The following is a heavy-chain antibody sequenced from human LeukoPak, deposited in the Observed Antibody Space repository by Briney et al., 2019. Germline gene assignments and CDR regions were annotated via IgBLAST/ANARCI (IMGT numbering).Heavy chain of an antibody. V-gene: IGHV1-69*13. CDR1: GGTFSSYA. J-gene: IGHJ4*02. Sequence: SVKVSCKASGGTFSSYAISWVRQAPGQRLEWMGGIIPIFGTANYAQKFQGRVTITADESTSTAYMELSSLRSEDTAVYYCARARVTRAMVEYYFDYWGQGTLVTVSS. CDR2: IIPIFGTA. CDR3: ARARVTRAMVEYYFDY. D-gene: IGHD4-11*01.